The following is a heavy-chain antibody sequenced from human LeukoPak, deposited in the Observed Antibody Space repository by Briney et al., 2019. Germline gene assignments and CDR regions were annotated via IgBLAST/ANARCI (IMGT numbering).Heavy chain of an antibody. CDR1: GFTVSSNY. CDR2: ISGRGDST. D-gene: IGHD4-23*01. CDR3: AKAASGGAFDY. V-gene: IGHV3-23*01. Sequence: PGGSLRLSCAASGFTVSSNYMSWVRQAPGEGLEWVSAISGRGDSTYYADSVKGRFTISRDNSKNSLYLQMNSLRAEDTAIYYCAKAASGGAFDYWGQGTLVTVSS. J-gene: IGHJ4*02.